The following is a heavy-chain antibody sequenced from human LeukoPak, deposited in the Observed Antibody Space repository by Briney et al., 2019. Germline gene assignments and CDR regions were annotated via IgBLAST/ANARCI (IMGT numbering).Heavy chain of an antibody. D-gene: IGHD5-12*01. Sequence: PGGSLRLSCAASGFTFSSYAMSWVRQAPGKGLEWVPAISGSGGSTYYADSVKGRFTISRDNSKNTLYLQMNSLRAEDTAVYYCAKTADILLGVATIHFDYWGQGTLVTVSS. CDR3: AKTADILLGVATIHFDY. CDR1: GFTFSSYA. V-gene: IGHV3-23*01. J-gene: IGHJ4*02. CDR2: ISGSGGST.